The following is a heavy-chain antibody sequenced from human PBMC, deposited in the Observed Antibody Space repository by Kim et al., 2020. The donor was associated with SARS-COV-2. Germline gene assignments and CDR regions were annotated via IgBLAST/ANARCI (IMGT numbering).Heavy chain of an antibody. CDR2: IRSKAYGGTT. CDR1: GFTFGDYA. Sequence: GGSLRLSCTASGFTFGDYAMSWVRQAPGKGLEWVGFIRSKAYGGTTEYAASVKGRFTISRDDSKSIAYLQMNSLKTEDTAVYYCTRDSPGCSGGSCYSNDAFDIWGQGTMVTVSS. V-gene: IGHV3-49*04. D-gene: IGHD2-15*01. CDR3: TRDSPGCSGGSCYSNDAFDI. J-gene: IGHJ3*02.